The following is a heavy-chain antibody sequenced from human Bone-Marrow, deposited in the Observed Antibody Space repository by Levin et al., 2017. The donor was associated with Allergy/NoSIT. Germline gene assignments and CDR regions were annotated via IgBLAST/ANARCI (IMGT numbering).Heavy chain of an antibody. V-gene: IGHV3-30*18. D-gene: IGHD3-22*01. Sequence: GGSLRLSCAASGFTFSSYGMHWVRQAPGKGLEWVAVISYDGRNKFYVDSVKGRFTISRDNSKNTLYLQMNSLRAEDTAVYYCAKDDDSSGFYGMDVWGQGTTVTVSS. CDR1: GFTFSSYG. J-gene: IGHJ6*02. CDR3: AKDDDSSGFYGMDV. CDR2: ISYDGRNK.